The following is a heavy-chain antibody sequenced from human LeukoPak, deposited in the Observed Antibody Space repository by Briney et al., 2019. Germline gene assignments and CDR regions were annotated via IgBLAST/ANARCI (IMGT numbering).Heavy chain of an antibody. V-gene: IGHV1-2*02. CDR1: GYTLTDYY. J-gene: IGHJ4*02. CDR3: ARALEPLYYYGSSDFDY. D-gene: IGHD3-10*01. Sequence: ASVKVSCKASGYTLTDYYMHWVRQAPGQGLEWMGWISPNSGGTNYAQNFQGRVTMTRDTSVSTAYMELSSLRSDDTAVYYCARALEPLYYYGSSDFDYWGQGTLVTVSS. CDR2: ISPNSGGT.